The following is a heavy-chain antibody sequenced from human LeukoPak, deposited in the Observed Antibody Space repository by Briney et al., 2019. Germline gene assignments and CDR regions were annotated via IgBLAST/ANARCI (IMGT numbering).Heavy chain of an antibody. CDR2: ISYIGST. J-gene: IGHJ3*01. CDR3: ASDSISMNAFDA. D-gene: IGHD3-22*01. Sequence: SETLSLTCTVSGGSFTTHYWSWIRQPPGKGLEWIGYISYIGSTNYNPSLKSRVTISIDTSKSEVSLMLTSVTAADTAVYYCASDSISMNAFDAWGQVTMVTVSS. V-gene: IGHV4-59*11. CDR1: GGSFTTHY.